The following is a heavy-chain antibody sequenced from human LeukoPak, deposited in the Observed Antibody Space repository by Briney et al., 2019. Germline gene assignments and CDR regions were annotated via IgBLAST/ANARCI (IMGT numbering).Heavy chain of an antibody. V-gene: IGHV3-64*01. CDR3: ARGLGYCSRTSCYPDY. CDR2: ISGNGDTT. CDR1: GFSFNIYA. Sequence: GGSLRLSCAASGFSFNIYAMFWVRQAPGKGLEYVSAISGNGDTTYYANSVKGRFTISRDNSKSTLYLLMGSLRAEDMAVYYCARGLGYCSRTSCYPDYWGQGTLVTVSS. D-gene: IGHD2-2*01. J-gene: IGHJ4*02.